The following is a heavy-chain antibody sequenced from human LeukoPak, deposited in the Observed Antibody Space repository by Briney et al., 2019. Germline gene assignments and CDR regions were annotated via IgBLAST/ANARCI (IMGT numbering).Heavy chain of an antibody. CDR1: GGSISSYY. Sequence: SETLSLTCTVSGGSISSYYWSWIRQPPGKGLEWIGYINYSGSTNSNPSLKSRVTISVDTSKNQFSLRLSSVTAADTAVYYCAASKKYGSGSYYVYYMDVWGKGTTVTISS. J-gene: IGHJ6*03. CDR2: INYSGST. CDR3: AASKKYGSGSYYVYYMDV. D-gene: IGHD3-10*01. V-gene: IGHV4-59*01.